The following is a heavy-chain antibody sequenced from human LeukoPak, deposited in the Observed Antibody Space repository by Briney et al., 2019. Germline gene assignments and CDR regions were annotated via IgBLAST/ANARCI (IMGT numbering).Heavy chain of an antibody. CDR3: ARGRICKIVVVHRFFYVMDF. CDR1: GGSFTDYY. V-gene: IGHV4-34*01. J-gene: IGHJ6*02. Sequence: PSETLSLTCTVCGGSFTDYYWTWIRHPPGKGLEWIGEINDCRGNSKYNPSLNSRVSISIEKSKTQLSLELRSVPAAGTAVSYGARGRICKIVVVHRFFYVMDFWGQGTTVTVSS. CDR2: INDCRGNS. D-gene: IGHD3-22*01.